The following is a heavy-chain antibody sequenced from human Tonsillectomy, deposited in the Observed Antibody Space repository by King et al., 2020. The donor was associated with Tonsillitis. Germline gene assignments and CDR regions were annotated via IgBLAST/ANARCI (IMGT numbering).Heavy chain of an antibody. D-gene: IGHD6-19*01. V-gene: IGHV3-30-3*01. CDR2: ISYDGSNK. CDR3: ARDSGIAVAGTEDYYYGMDV. Sequence: VQLVESGGGVVQPGRSLRLSCAASGFTFSSYAMHWVRQAPGKGLEWVAVISYDGSNKYYADSVKGRFTISRDNSKNTLYLQMNSLRAEDTAVYYCARDSGIAVAGTEDYYYGMDVWGQGTTVTVSS. J-gene: IGHJ6*02. CDR1: GFTFSSYA.